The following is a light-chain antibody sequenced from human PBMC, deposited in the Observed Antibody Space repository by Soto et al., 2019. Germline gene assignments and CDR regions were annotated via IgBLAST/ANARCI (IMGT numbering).Light chain of an antibody. CDR2: DVS. V-gene: IGLV2-14*01. Sequence: QSALTQPASVSGSPGQSITISCTGTSSDVGGYNYVSWYQQHPGKAPKLMIYDVSNRPSGVSNRFSGSKSGNTASLTISGLRPKAGAINSAASIKATTPGGFGEGPSSPS. CDR3: ASIKATTPGG. J-gene: IGLJ3*02. CDR1: SSDVGGYNY.